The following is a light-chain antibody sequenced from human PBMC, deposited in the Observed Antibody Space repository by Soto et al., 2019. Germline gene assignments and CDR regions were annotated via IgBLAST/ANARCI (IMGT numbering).Light chain of an antibody. J-gene: IGKJ3*01. V-gene: IGKV3-15*01. CDR2: GAS. CDR3: QQYKNWPHLT. CDR1: QSVSTK. Sequence: EIVMTQSPATLSVSPGERATLSCRASQSVSTKLAWYRQKPGQAPRLLIFGASTRATGIPARFSGSGSGTELTLTINSLQSEDFAVYYCQQYKNWPHLTFSPGTTVDIK.